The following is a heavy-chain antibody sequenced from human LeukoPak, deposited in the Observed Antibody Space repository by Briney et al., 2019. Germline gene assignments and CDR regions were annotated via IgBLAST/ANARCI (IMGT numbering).Heavy chain of an antibody. Sequence: GGSLRLSCTASGFTFGDYPMRWFRQAPGKGLEWVGFIGSEAYGGTTEYVASVKGRFTVSRDDSKSIAYLQMNSLKTEDTAVYYCSRGRGYCSDARCYAALNWFDPWGQGTLVTVSS. CDR1: GFTFGDYP. J-gene: IGHJ5*02. CDR3: SRGRGYCSDARCYAALNWFDP. V-gene: IGHV3-49*03. D-gene: IGHD2-15*01. CDR2: IGSEAYGGTT.